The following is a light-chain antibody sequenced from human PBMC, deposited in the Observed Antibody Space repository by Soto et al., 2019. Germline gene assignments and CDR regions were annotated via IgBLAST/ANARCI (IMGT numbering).Light chain of an antibody. J-gene: IGKJ1*01. CDR1: QSVSSSY. Sequence: EIVLTQAPGTLSLTPVERATLSCTASQSVSSSYLAWYQQKPGQAPRLLIYGASSRATGIPDRFSGSASGTYSTLTISRLEPEDFAVYYCQQYGSSPAFGQGTKVDIK. V-gene: IGKV3-20*01. CDR2: GAS. CDR3: QQYGSSPA.